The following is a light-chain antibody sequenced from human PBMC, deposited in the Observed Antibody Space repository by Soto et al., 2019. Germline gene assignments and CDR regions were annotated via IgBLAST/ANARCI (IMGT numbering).Light chain of an antibody. J-gene: IGKJ5*01. CDR3: QQRANSLT. CDR1: QSVSSD. V-gene: IGKV3-11*01. Sequence: EIVLTQSPATLSLSPGERATHSCRASQSVSSDLAWYQQKPGQAPRLLIYDASNRATGIAARFSGSGSGTDFTLTISSLEPEDFAVYYCQQRANSLTFGQGTRLEIK. CDR2: DAS.